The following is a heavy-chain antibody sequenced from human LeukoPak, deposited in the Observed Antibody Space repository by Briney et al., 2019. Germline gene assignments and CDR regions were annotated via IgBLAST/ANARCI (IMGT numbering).Heavy chain of an antibody. CDR3: ASLTGIAAAGEYNWFDP. CDR1: GFTFSSYA. J-gene: IGHJ5*02. D-gene: IGHD6-13*01. Sequence: GRSLRLSCAASGFTFSSYAMHWVRQAPGKGIEWVAVISYDGSNKYYADSVKGRFTISRDNSKNSLYLQMNSLRAEDTAVYYCASLTGIAAAGEYNWFDPWGQGTLVTVSS. V-gene: IGHV3-30*01. CDR2: ISYDGSNK.